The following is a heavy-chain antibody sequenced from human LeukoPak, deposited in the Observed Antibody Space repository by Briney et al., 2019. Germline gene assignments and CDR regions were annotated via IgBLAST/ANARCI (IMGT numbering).Heavy chain of an antibody. CDR2: INHSGST. Sequence: PSETLSLTCAVYGGSFSGYYWSWIRQPPGKGLEWVGEINHSGSTNYNPSLKSRVTISVDTSKNQFSLKLSSVTAADTAVYYCARTARRHPREVVVPAGVNWFDPWGQGTLVTVSS. CDR1: GGSFSGYY. D-gene: IGHD2-2*01. J-gene: IGHJ5*02. CDR3: ARTARRHPREVVVPAGVNWFDP. V-gene: IGHV4-34*01.